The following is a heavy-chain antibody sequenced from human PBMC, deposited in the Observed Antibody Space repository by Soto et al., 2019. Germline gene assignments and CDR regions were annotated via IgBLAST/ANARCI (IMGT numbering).Heavy chain of an antibody. CDR1: GYTFTSYG. CDR2: ISVHNGNT. CDR3: ARDYWVGQPVPAPFVY. V-gene: IGHV1-18*01. D-gene: IGHD3-10*01. Sequence: QVQLVQSGAEVKQPGASVKVSCKASGYTFTSYGISWVRQAPGQGLEWMAWISVHNGNTNYAQKFQGRVTMTTDTSTNTAYMELRSLRSDDAAVYYCARDYWVGQPVPAPFVYWGQGTLVTVSS. J-gene: IGHJ4*02.